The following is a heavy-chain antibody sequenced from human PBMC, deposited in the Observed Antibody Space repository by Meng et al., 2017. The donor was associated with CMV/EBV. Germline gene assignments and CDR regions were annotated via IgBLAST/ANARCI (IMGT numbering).Heavy chain of an antibody. J-gene: IGHJ6*02. CDR1: GGTFSSYA. CDR3: ARDRRGSYSYYYGMDV. Sequence: SVKVSCKASGGTFSSYAISWVRQAPGQGLEWMGGIIPTFGTANYAQKFQGRVTITTDESTSTAYMELSSLRSEDTAVYYCARDRRGSYSYYYGMDVWGQGTTVTVSS. V-gene: IGHV1-69*05. CDR2: IIPTFGTA. D-gene: IGHD1-26*01.